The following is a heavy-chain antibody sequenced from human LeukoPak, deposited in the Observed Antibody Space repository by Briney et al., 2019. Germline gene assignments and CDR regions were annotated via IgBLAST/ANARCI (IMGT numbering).Heavy chain of an antibody. CDR2: ISAYNGNT. J-gene: IGHJ6*02. Sequence: ASVNFYSKASGYTFTSYGIRWVRQAPGQGLEWMGWISAYNGNTNYAQKLQGRVTMTTDTSTSTAYMELRSLRSDDTAVYYCARLPSNYYYYGTDVWGQGNTVIVSS. V-gene: IGHV1-18*01. D-gene: IGHD4-11*01. CDR1: GYTFTSYG. CDR3: ARLPSNYYYYGTDV.